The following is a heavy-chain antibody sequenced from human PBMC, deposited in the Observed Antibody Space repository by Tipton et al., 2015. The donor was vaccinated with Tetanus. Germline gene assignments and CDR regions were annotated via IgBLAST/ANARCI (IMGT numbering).Heavy chain of an antibody. CDR1: GYTFTGYD. CDR2: INTYNGDT. J-gene: IGHJ4*02. CDR3: VRDKVGGITGFDH. V-gene: IGHV1-18*01. Sequence: QLVQSGGEVKQPGASVKVSCKSSGYTFTGYDISWVRQAPGQGLEWLGWINTYNGDTNYAQRLQGRINMTTETSTTTAYMELRGLRSDDTDVYFCVRDKVGGITGFDHWGQGTLVTVSS. D-gene: IGHD1-14*01.